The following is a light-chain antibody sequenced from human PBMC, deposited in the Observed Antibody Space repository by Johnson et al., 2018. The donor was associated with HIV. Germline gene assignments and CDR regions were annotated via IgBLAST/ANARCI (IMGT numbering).Light chain of an antibody. CDR3: GTWDSSLSAARIYV. CDR2: ENN. J-gene: IGLJ1*01. CDR1: SSNIGNNY. Sequence: QSVLTQPPSVSAAPGQKVTISCSGSSSNIGNNYVSWYQQLPGTAPKLLNYENNKRPSGIPDRFSGSKSATSATLGITGLQTGDEADYYCGTWDSSLSAARIYVFGTGTKVTVL. V-gene: IGLV1-51*02.